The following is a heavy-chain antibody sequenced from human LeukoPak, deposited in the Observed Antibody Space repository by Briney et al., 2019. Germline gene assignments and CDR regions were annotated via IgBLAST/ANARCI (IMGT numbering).Heavy chain of an antibody. CDR1: GFTFSSYA. Sequence: LSGGSLRLSCAASGFTFSSYAMSWVRQAPGKGLEWVSAIVSSGDTTYYADSVKGRFTISRDNSKNTLYLQMNSLRAEDTAVYYCARVEESASFDPWGQGTLVTVSS. CDR3: ARVEESASFDP. V-gene: IGHV3-23*01. CDR2: IVSSGDTT. J-gene: IGHJ5*02. D-gene: IGHD3-3*01.